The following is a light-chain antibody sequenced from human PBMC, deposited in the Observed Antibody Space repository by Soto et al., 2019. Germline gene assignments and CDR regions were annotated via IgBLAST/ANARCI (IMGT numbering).Light chain of an antibody. CDR3: QQYGSSPRT. J-gene: IGKJ1*01. V-gene: IGKV3-20*01. CDR1: QSVSSSY. CDR2: GAS. Sequence: EIVLTQSPGTLSLSPGERATLSCRASQSVSSSYLAWYQQKPGQAPRLLIYGASSRATGIPDRFSGSGSGKDFTLTISRQEPEDFAVYYCQQYGSSPRTFGQGTKVDIK.